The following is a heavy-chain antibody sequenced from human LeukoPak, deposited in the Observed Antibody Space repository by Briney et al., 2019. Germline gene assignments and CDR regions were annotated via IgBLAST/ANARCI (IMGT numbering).Heavy chain of an antibody. J-gene: IGHJ3*02. CDR1: GFTFNSYA. CDR3: VKESGFMVAPNSAFDI. CDR2: ISRNGGST. D-gene: IGHD4/OR15-4a*01. Sequence: GGSLRLSCSASGFTFNSYAVHWVRQAPGKGLEYVSGISRNGGSTYHADSVKGRFTISRDNSKNTLYLQMSSLRAEDTAVYYCVKESGFMVAPNSAFDIWSQGTMVTVSS. V-gene: IGHV3-64D*06.